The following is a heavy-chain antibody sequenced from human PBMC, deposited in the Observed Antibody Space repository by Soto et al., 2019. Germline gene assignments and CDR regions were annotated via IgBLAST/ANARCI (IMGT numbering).Heavy chain of an antibody. V-gene: IGHV4-59*01. CDR3: ARESTQGSSSSGLDY. D-gene: IGHD6-6*01. CDR1: GGSISSYY. Sequence: QVQLQEAGPGLVKPSETLSLTCTVSGGSISSYYWSWIRQPPGKGLEWIGYIYYSGSTNYNPSLKSRVTISVDTSKNQFSLKLSSVTAADTAVYYYARESTQGSSSSGLDYWGQGTLVTVSS. CDR2: IYYSGST. J-gene: IGHJ4*02.